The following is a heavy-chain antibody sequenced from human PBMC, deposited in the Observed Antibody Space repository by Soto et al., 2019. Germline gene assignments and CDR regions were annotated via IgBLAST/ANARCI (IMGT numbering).Heavy chain of an antibody. Sequence: SETLSLTCGVSGYSISSDNWWVGIRQPPGKGLEGIGYINYRGITYSNPSLKSRLTMSVDTSKNQFSLKLSSVTAVDTAVYYCVTKDNGKYYFDFWGQGTLVTVSS. V-gene: IGHV4-28*01. CDR2: INYRGIT. CDR3: VTKDNGKYYFDF. CDR1: GYSISSDNW. D-gene: IGHD1-26*01. J-gene: IGHJ4*02.